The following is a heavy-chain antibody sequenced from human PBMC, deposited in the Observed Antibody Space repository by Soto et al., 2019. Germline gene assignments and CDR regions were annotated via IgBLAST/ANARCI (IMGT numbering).Heavy chain of an antibody. D-gene: IGHD3-3*01. V-gene: IGHV4-59*01. J-gene: IGHJ6*02. CDR1: GGSIRSYY. CDR2: ISYSGST. CDR3: ARVRKDDIWSGYYNYYYYFGMDV. Sequence: SETLSLTCTVSGGSIRSYYWSWIRQPPGKRLEWIGYISYSGSTNYNSSLKSRVTTSIDTSKNQFSLKLTSVTAVDTAVYYCARVRKDDIWSGYYNYYYYFGMDVWGQGTTVTVSS.